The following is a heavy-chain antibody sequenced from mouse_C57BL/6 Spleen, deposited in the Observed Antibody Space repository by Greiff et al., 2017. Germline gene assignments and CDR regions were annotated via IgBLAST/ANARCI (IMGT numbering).Heavy chain of an antibody. V-gene: IGHV1-69*01. Sequence: QVQLQQPGAELVMPGASVKLSCKASGYTFTSYWMHWVKQRPGQGLEWIGEIDPSDSYTNYNQKFKGKSTLTVDKSSSTAYMQLSSLTSEDSAVYYCAIRYYYSNYPFAYWGQGTLVTVSA. CDR1: GYTFTSYW. CDR2: IDPSDSYT. D-gene: IGHD2-5*01. CDR3: AIRYYYSNYPFAY. J-gene: IGHJ3*01.